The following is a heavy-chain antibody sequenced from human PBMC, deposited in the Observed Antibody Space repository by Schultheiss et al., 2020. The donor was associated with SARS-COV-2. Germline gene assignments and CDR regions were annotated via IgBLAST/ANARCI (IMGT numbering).Heavy chain of an antibody. D-gene: IGHD2-2*01. CDR3: AKDPGRYCSSTSCYPLVSYFQH. CDR2: ISGSGGST. J-gene: IGHJ1*01. V-gene: IGHV3-23*01. CDR1: GFTFDDYA. Sequence: GESLKISCAASGFTFDDYAMSWVRQAPGKGLEWVSAISGSGGSTYYADSVKGRFTISRDNSKNTLYLQMNSLRAEDTAVYYCAKDPGRYCSSTSCYPLVSYFQHWGQGTLVTVSS.